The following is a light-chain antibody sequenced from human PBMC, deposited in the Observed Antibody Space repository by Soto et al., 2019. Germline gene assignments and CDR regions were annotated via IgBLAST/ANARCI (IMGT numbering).Light chain of an antibody. J-gene: IGKJ5*01. V-gene: IGKV1-33*01. CDR3: QQYDKLPPIT. Sequence: DIQMTQSPSSLSASVGDRVTITCQASQDISNYLNWYQQKPGKAPKLLIYDASNLETGVPSRCSGSGSRTDFTFTISSLQPEDIATYYCQQYDKLPPITFGQGTRLEIK. CDR2: DAS. CDR1: QDISNY.